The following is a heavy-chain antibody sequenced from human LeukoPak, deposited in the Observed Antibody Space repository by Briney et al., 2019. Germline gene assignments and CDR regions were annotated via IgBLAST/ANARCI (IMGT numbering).Heavy chain of an antibody. CDR1: GGSISRGSYY. CDR2: IYYSGST. V-gene: IGHV4-61*01. D-gene: IGHD3-22*01. CDR3: ARQMYYYDSSGYSFDY. J-gene: IGHJ4*02. Sequence: PSETLSLTCSVSGGSISRGSYYWNWIRQPPGKGLEWIGYIYYSGSTNYNPSLKSRVTISVDTSKNQFSLKLSSVTAADTAVYYCARQMYYYDSSGYSFDYWGQGTLVTVSS.